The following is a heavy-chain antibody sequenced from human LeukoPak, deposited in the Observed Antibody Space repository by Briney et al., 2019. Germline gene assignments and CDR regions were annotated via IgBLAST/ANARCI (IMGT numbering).Heavy chain of an antibody. CDR1: GGSISSGGYY. D-gene: IGHD3-3*01. Sequence: PSETLSLTCTVSGGSISSGGYYWSWIRQHPGKGLEWIGYIYYSGSTYYNPSLKSRATISVDTSKNQFSLKLSSVTAADTAVYYCASSPGTYYDFWSGYWSFDYWGQGTLVTVSS. CDR3: ASSPGTYYDFWSGYWSFDY. V-gene: IGHV4-31*03. CDR2: IYYSGST. J-gene: IGHJ4*02.